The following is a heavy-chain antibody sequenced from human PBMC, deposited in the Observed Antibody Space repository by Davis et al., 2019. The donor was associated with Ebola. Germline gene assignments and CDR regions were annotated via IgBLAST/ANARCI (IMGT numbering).Heavy chain of an antibody. CDR2: ISDDSSST. V-gene: IGHV3-48*02. Sequence: GESLKISCAVSGFTFSNYNMNWVRQPPGKGLEWVSHISDDSSSTYYADSVKGRFTISRDNAKNSLYLQLNTLRDEDTAVYFCVSAGWDHWGQGTLVTVSS. D-gene: IGHD2-15*01. J-gene: IGHJ4*02. CDR1: GFTFSNYN. CDR3: VSAGWDH.